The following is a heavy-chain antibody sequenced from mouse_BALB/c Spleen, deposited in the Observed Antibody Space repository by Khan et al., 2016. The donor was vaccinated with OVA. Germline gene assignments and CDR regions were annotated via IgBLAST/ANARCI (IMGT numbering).Heavy chain of an antibody. CDR2: VSSGGSYT. CDR3: ARQGGIYDGPFDY. J-gene: IGHJ2*01. CDR1: GCTFNNYA. Sequence: EVELVESGGGLVRPGGSLKLSCAASGCTFNNYAMSWVRQTPEKRLEWVATVSSGGSYTYYPDSVKGRFTISRDNADNTLCLQMSSLRSEDTAMYYCARQGGIYDGPFDYWGQGTTLTVSS. V-gene: IGHV5-9-3*01. D-gene: IGHD2-3*01.